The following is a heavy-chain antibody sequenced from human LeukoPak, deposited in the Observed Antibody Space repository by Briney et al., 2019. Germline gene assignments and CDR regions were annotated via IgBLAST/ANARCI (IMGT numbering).Heavy chain of an antibody. CDR3: AKDVGTSGNYSPSDY. CDR1: GFTFGRHA. V-gene: IGHV3-23*01. CDR2: IRFSGEST. J-gene: IGHJ4*02. D-gene: IGHD3-10*01. Sequence: GGSLRLSCAASGFTFGRHAMNWVRQAPGKGLEWVSAIRFSGESTYYADSVKGRFTISRDSSKNTLYLQMDSLRAEDTAVYYCAKDVGTSGNYSPSDYWGQGTLVTVSS.